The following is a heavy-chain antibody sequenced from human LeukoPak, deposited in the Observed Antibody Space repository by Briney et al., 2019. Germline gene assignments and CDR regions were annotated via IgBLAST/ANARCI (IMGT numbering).Heavy chain of an antibody. V-gene: IGHV3-23*01. CDR1: GFTFSSYA. CDR2: ISGSGGST. J-gene: IGHJ4*02. CDR3: ARKEIQIPLRYFDY. Sequence: GGSLKLPCAASGFTFSSYAMNWVRQAPGKGLEWVSAISGSGGSTYYADSVKGRFTISRDNSKNTLYLQMNRLRVEDTAVYYCARKEIQIPLRYFDYWGQGSLVTVSS. D-gene: IGHD3-9*01.